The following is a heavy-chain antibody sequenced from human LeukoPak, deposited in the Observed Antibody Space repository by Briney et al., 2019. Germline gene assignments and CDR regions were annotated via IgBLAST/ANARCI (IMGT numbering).Heavy chain of an antibody. J-gene: IGHJ2*01. CDR2: IYYSGST. D-gene: IGHD2-21*01. CDR3: ARTAYARFFDL. Sequence: KSSETLSLTCTVSGDPINSYYWSWIRQPPRKGLEWIGHIYYSGSTNYNPSLKSRVTISIDTSKNQFSLKLSSVTAADTPVYYCARTAYARFFDLWGRGTLVTVSS. V-gene: IGHV4-59*01. CDR1: GDPINSYY.